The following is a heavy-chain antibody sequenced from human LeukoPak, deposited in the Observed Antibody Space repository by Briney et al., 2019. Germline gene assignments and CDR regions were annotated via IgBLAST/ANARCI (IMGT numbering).Heavy chain of an antibody. CDR3: ARGADSSSYYPTHY. V-gene: IGHV1-18*01. D-gene: IGHD3-22*01. Sequence: ASVKVSCKASGYTFTSYGIIWVRQAPGQGLEWMGWISAYNGNTNYAQKLHGRVTMTTDTSTSTAYMELRSLRSDDTAVYYCARGADSSSYYPTHYWGQGTLVTVSS. CDR1: GYTFTSYG. J-gene: IGHJ4*02. CDR2: ISAYNGNT.